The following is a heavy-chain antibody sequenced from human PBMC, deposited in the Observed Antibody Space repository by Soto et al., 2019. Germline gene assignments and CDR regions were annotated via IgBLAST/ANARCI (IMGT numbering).Heavy chain of an antibody. V-gene: IGHV4-30-2*01. CDR2: IYHSGST. J-gene: IGHJ4*02. CDR3: ARGGGVTTTGDDY. Sequence: QLQLQESGSGLVKPSQTLSLTCAVSGGSINTATHSWSWIRQPPGKGLEWIGYIYHSGSTYYNPSVKSRVTISIDKSNNQCSLRLSSVTAADTAVYYCARGGGVTTTGDDYWGQGILVTVSS. D-gene: IGHD4-4*01. CDR1: GGSINTATHS.